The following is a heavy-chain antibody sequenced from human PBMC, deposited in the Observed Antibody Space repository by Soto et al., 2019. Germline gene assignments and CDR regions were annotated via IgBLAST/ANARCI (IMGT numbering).Heavy chain of an antibody. CDR3: ARPQLVAGFDY. J-gene: IGHJ4*02. CDR1: GITFSSYS. D-gene: IGHD2-15*01. Sequence: PXGSLSISWASSGITFSSYSMNWVRQAPGKGLEWVSSISSSSSYIYYADSVKGRFTISRDNAKNSLYLQMNSLRAEDTAVYYCARPQLVAGFDYWGQGTLVTVSS. V-gene: IGHV3-21*01. CDR2: ISSSSSYI.